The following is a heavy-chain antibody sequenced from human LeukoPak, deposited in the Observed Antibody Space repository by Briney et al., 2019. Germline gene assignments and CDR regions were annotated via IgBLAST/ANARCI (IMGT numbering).Heavy chain of an antibody. Sequence: SETLSLTCAVYGGCFSGYYWSWIRQPPGKGLEWIGEINHSGSTNYNPSLKSRVTISVDTSKNQFSLKQSSVTAADTAVYYCARRRGYSYGSNFDYWGQGTLVTVSS. CDR2: INHSGST. V-gene: IGHV4-34*01. J-gene: IGHJ4*02. CDR3: ARRRGYSYGSNFDY. CDR1: GGCFSGYY. D-gene: IGHD5-18*01.